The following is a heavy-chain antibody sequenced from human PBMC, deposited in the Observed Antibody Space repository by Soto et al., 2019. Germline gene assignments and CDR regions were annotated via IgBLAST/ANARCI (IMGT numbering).Heavy chain of an antibody. CDR1: CGSISSGDYY. J-gene: IGHJ5*02. V-gene: IGHV4-30-4*01. D-gene: IGHD6-19*01. Sequence: PSETLSLTCAVSCGSISSGDYYWSWIRQPPGKGLEWIGYIYYSGSTYYNPSLKSRVTISVDPSKNQFSLKLSSVTAADTAVYYCGKDSGAVAGPSWGQGPVVT. CDR3: GKDSGAVAGPS. CDR2: IYYSGST.